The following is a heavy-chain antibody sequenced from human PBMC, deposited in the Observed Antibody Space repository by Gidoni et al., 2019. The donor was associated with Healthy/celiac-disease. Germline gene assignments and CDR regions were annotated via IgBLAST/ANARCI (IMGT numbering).Heavy chain of an antibody. CDR2: IDWDDDK. V-gene: IGHV2-70*04. D-gene: IGHD3-22*01. J-gene: IGHJ4*02. CDR3: ARHGYSGDFDY. Sequence: LEWLARIDWDDDKFYSTSLKNRLTISKDTSKNQVVLTMTNMDPVDTATYYCARHGYSGDFDYWGQGTLVTVSS.